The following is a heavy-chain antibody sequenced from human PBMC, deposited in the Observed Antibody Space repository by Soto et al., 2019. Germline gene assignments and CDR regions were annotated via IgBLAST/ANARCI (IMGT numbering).Heavy chain of an antibody. CDR1: GFTFSSYA. D-gene: IGHD6-19*01. CDR2: ISGSGGST. J-gene: IGHJ4*02. V-gene: IGHV3-23*01. Sequence: GGSLRFSCAASGFTFSSYAMSWVRQAPGKGLEWVSAISGSGGSTYYADSVKGRFTISRDNSKNTLYLQMNSLRAEDTAVYYCAKTPTGYSSGWPRFDYWGQGTLVTVSS. CDR3: AKTPTGYSSGWPRFDY.